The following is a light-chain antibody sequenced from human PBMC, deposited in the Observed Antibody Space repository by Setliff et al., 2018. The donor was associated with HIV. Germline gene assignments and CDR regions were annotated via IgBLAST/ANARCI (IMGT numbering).Light chain of an antibody. CDR2: SNN. J-gene: IGLJ1*01. CDR3: ASWEDSLTRLYV. CDR1: STDVGGYDS. V-gene: IGLV2-11*01. Sequence: QSALTQPRSVSGSPGQSVTISCTTTSTDVGGYDSVSWYQQLPGMSPKLLIYSNNQRPSGVPDRFSGSKSGTSASLAISGLQSEDDANYYCASWEDSLTRLYVFGTGTKGTVL.